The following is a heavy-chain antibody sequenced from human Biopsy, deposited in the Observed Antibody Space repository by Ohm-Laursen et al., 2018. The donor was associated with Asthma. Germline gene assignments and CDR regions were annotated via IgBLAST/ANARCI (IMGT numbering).Heavy chain of an antibody. CDR1: GFTVTTHY. CDR2: IYSGGST. J-gene: IGHJ4*02. Sequence: GSLRLSCVATGFTVTTHYMSWVRQAPGKGLEWVSVIYSGGSTYYADSVKGRFTISRDNAKNSLFLQMNSLRAEDTAVYYCARLIPGNSDYWGQGTLITVSS. V-gene: IGHV3-53*01. D-gene: IGHD2-21*01. CDR3: ARLIPGNSDY.